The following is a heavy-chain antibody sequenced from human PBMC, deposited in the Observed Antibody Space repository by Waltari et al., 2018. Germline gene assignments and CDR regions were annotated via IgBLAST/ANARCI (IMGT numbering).Heavy chain of an antibody. Sequence: EVQLVESGGGSVQPGGSLSTACASSGCIFSNYWMSWVRQAPGKGQEWGADIKEDGSAKYYVDSVKGRFTISRDNAKNSLYLQMNSLRAEDTAVYYCAKDNVRRWDYWGQGTLVTVSS. CDR3: AKDNVRRWDY. CDR1: GCIFSNYW. J-gene: IGHJ4*02. D-gene: IGHD2-15*01. CDR2: IKEDGSAK. V-gene: IGHV3-7*04.